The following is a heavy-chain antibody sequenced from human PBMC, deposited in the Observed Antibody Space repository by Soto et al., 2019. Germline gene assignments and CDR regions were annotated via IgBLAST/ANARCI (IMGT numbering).Heavy chain of an antibody. Sequence: SETLSLTCTVSGGSIKVGGYYWGWIRQPPGKGLEWVATIYYSGTTYYNPSLKSRLTISLDTSKNQFSLKLTSVTAADTAVYYCARRGYYDFWSGYYTLSYFDYWGQGTLVTVSS. V-gene: IGHV4-39*01. CDR2: IYYSGTT. J-gene: IGHJ4*02. CDR3: ARRGYYDFWSGYYTLSYFDY. D-gene: IGHD3-3*01. CDR1: GGSIKVGGYY.